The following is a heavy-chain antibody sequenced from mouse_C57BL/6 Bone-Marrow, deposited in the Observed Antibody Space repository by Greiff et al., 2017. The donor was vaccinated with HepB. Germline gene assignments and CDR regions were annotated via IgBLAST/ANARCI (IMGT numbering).Heavy chain of an antibody. J-gene: IGHJ2*01. CDR1: GYTFTSYG. Sequence: QVQLKQSGAELARPGASVKLSCKASGYTFTSYGISWVKQRTGQGLEWIGEIYPRSGNTYYNEKFKGKATLTADKSSSTAYMELRSLTSEDSAVYFCASSDGYYVGYFDYWGQGTTLTVSS. V-gene: IGHV1-81*01. CDR3: ASSDGYYVGYFDY. CDR2: IYPRSGNT. D-gene: IGHD2-3*01.